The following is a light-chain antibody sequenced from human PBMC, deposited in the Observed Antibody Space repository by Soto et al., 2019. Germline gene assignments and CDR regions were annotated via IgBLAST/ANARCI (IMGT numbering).Light chain of an antibody. Sequence: IQLTQSPSALSASVGDRVTITCRASQNISSYLAWYQRKPGKAPTLLIFAASTLQSGVPSRFSGSGSGTDFTLTINSLQPEDFATYYCQQLNSYPRTFGPGTKVDIK. CDR3: QQLNSYPRT. CDR1: QNISSY. J-gene: IGKJ3*01. V-gene: IGKV1-9*01. CDR2: AAS.